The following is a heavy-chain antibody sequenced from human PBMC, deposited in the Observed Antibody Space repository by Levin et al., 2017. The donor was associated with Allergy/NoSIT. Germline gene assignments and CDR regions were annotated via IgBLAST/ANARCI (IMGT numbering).Heavy chain of an antibody. CDR3: ARDSTGFVVVPAAIDY. V-gene: IGHV3-48*02. CDR2: ISSSSSTI. Sequence: GGSLRLSCAASGFTFSSYSMNWVRQAPGKGLEWVSYISSSSSTIYYADSVKGRFTISRDNAKNSLYLQMNSLRDEDTAVYYGARDSTGFVVVPAAIDYWGQGTLVTVSS. D-gene: IGHD2-2*01. CDR1: GFTFSSYS. J-gene: IGHJ4*02.